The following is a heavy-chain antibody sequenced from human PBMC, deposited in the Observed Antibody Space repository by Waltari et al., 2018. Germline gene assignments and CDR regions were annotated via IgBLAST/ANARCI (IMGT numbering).Heavy chain of an antibody. CDR1: GFTIMRFW. Sequence: EVTMVESGGGLVQPGGYLRLSSALPGFTIMRFWMCCVCPVRGKGVAWVANIKEDGSEKHYVYSVKGRFTISRDNAKNSLYLQMNILEAEDTAVYYCARDENWNYYYMDVWGKGTAVTVSS. J-gene: IGHJ6*03. CDR2: IKEDGSEK. CDR3: ARDENWNYYYMDV. V-gene: IGHV3-7*01. D-gene: IGHD1-1*01.